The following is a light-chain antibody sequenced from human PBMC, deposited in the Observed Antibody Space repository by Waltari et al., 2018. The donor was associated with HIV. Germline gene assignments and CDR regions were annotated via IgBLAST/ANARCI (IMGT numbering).Light chain of an antibody. J-gene: IGLJ3*02. CDR2: GKD. CDR3: GAWDNRLGSWV. V-gene: IGLV1-51*01. Sequence: QSAVTQPPSVSAAPGQSVTISCSGSNSNIGSNSVSWYQHLPGAAPKLLVYGKDGGPSALRDRFSGSKSGTSATLVISGIQAGDEADYYCGAWDNRLGSWVFGGGTKLTVL. CDR1: NSNIGSNS.